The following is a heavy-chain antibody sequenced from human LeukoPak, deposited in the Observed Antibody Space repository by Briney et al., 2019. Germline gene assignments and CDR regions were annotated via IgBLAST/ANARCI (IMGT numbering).Heavy chain of an antibody. Sequence: GGSLRLSCAASGFTFSSYGMHWVRQAPGKGLEWVAVIWYDGSNKYYADSVKGRFTISRDNSKNTLYLQMNSLRAEDTAAYYCARAPGDWGDYYYYGMDVWGQGTTVTVSS. CDR2: IWYDGSNK. D-gene: IGHD2-21*02. J-gene: IGHJ6*02. CDR3: ARAPGDWGDYYYYGMDV. V-gene: IGHV3-33*01. CDR1: GFTFSSYG.